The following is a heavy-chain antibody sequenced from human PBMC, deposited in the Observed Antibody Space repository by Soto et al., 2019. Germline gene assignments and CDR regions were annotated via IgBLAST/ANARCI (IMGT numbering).Heavy chain of an antibody. CDR3: ARDLGITFGGVIVIETYYGMDV. Sequence: PSQTLSLTCAISGDSVSSNSAAWNWIRQSPSRGLEWLGRTYYRSKWYNDYAVSVKSRITINPDTSKNQFSLQLNSVTPEDTAVYYCARDLGITFGGVIVIETYYGMDVWGQGTTVTVSS. V-gene: IGHV6-1*01. CDR2: TYYRSKWYN. CDR1: GDSVSSNSAA. J-gene: IGHJ6*02. D-gene: IGHD3-16*02.